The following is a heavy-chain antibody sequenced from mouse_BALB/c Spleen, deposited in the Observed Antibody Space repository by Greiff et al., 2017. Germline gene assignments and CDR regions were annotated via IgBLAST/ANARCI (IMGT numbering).Heavy chain of an antibody. CDR2: VNPNNGGT. D-gene: IGHD2-14*01. V-gene: IGHV1-26*01. J-gene: IGHJ3*01. CDR1: GYSFTGYY. CDR3: ARWYRYDGRLAY. Sequence: EVKLMESGPDLVKPGASVKISCKASGYSFTGYYMHWVKQSHGKSLEWIGRVNPNNGGTSYNQKFKGKAILTVDKSSSTAYMELRSLTSEDSAVYYCARWYRYDGRLAYWGQGTLVTVSA.